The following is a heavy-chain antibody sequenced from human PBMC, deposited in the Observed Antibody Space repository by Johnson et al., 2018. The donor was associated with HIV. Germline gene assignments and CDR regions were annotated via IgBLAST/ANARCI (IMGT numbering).Heavy chain of an antibody. CDR3: VRRHYYDSSGYLDAFDI. J-gene: IGHJ3*02. V-gene: IGHV3-20*04. CDR2: INWHGYST. D-gene: IGHD3-22*01. Sequence: VQLVESGGGVVRPGGSLRLSCAASGFTFDDFAMSWVRQVPGTGLEWVSGINWHGYSTGHADSVKGRFTISRDTAKNSLYLQMNSLRAEDTALYYCVRRHYYDSSGYLDAFDIWGQGTMVTVSS. CDR1: GFTFDDFA.